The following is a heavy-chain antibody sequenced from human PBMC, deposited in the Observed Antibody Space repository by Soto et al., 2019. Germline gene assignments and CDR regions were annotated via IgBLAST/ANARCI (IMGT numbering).Heavy chain of an antibody. V-gene: IGHV3-48*03. CDR2: ISSSGSTI. J-gene: IGHJ6*02. D-gene: IGHD2-15*01. CDR3: ARDIVVVVAANYYYYGMDV. Sequence: EVQLVESGGGLVQPGGSLRLSCAASGFTFISYEMNWVRQAPGKGLEWVSYISSSGSTIYYPDSVKGRFTISRDNAKNSLYLQMNSLRAEDTAVYYCARDIVVVVAANYYYYGMDVWGQGTTVTVSS. CDR1: GFTFISYE.